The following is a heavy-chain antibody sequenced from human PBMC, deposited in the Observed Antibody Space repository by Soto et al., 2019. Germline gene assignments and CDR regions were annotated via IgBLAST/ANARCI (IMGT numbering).Heavy chain of an antibody. CDR2: IYYSGST. V-gene: IGHV4-39*01. Sequence: SETLSLTCTVSGGSISSSSYYWGWIRQPPGKGLEWIGSIYYSGSTYYNPSLKSRVTISVDTSKNQFSLKLSSVTAADTAVYYCARNYCSGGSCYQSNWFDPWGQGTLVTVSS. J-gene: IGHJ5*02. CDR3: ARNYCSGGSCYQSNWFDP. CDR1: GGSISSSSYY. D-gene: IGHD2-15*01.